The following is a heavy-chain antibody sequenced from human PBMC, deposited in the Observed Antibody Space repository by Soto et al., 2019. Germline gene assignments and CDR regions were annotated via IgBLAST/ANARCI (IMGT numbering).Heavy chain of an antibody. CDR1: GYSFTSYW. Sequence: GESLKISCKGSGYSFTSYWIGWVRQMPGKGLEWMGIIYPGDSDTRYSPSFQGQVTISADKSISTAYLQWSSLKASDTAMYYCARVVAARPNYYYYGMDVWGQGTTVTV. CDR2: IYPGDSDT. D-gene: IGHD6-6*01. J-gene: IGHJ6*02. V-gene: IGHV5-51*01. CDR3: ARVVAARPNYYYYGMDV.